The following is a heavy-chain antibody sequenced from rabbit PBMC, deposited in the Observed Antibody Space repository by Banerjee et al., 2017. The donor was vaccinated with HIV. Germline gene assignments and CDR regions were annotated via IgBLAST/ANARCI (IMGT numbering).Heavy chain of an antibody. J-gene: IGHJ4*01. V-gene: IGHV1S40*01. CDR2: IDGGSSGNI. CDR1: GFSFSSSYY. D-gene: IGHD6-1*01. CDR3: ARRSYGSFDL. Sequence: QSLEESGGDLVKPEGTLTLTCTASGFSFSSSYYMCWVRQAPGKGLEWIACIDGGSSGNIWYASWAKGRFTGSKASSTTVTLQMTSLTVADTATYFCARRSYGSFDLWGQGTLVTVS.